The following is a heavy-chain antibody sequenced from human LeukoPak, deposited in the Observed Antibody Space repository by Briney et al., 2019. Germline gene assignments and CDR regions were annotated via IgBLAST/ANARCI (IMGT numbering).Heavy chain of an antibody. Sequence: GGSLRLSCAASGFTFSSSWMSWVRQAPGEGLEWVANIKHDGSEKYYVDSVKGRFTISRDNAKNSLYLQMNSLRVEDTAVYYCARVPAAILWGQGALVTVSS. D-gene: IGHD2-2*02. J-gene: IGHJ4*02. CDR2: IKHDGSEK. V-gene: IGHV3-7*05. CDR1: GFTFSSSW. CDR3: ARVPAAIL.